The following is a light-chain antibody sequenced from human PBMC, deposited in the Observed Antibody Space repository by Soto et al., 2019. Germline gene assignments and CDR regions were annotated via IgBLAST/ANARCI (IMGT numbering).Light chain of an antibody. CDR1: SSNIGSNT. V-gene: IGLV1-44*01. Sequence: QSVRTDPPSASGTPGQRVTISCSGSSSNIGSNTVNWYQQLPGTAPKLLIYRNNQRPSGVPDRFSGSKSGTSASLAISGLQSEDEADYYCAAWDDSLNGYVFGTGTKVTVL. CDR2: RNN. J-gene: IGLJ1*01. CDR3: AAWDDSLNGYV.